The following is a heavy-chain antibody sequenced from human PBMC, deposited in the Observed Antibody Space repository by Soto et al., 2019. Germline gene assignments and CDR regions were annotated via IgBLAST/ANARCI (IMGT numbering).Heavy chain of an antibody. CDR2: FDPEDGET. D-gene: IGHD6-19*01. Sequence: ASVKVSCKVSGYTLTELSMHWVRQAPGKGLEWMGGFDPEDGETIYAQKFQGRVTMTEDTSTDTAYMELSSLRSEDTAVYYCATTDPSHSSSSKPDAFDIWGQGSMVTVSS. CDR1: GYTLTELS. J-gene: IGHJ3*02. V-gene: IGHV1-24*01. CDR3: ATTDPSHSSSSKPDAFDI.